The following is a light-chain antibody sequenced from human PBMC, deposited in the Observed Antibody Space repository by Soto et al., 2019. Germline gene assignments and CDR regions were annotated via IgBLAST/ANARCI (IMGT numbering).Light chain of an antibody. CDR2: GIS. V-gene: IGKV3-15*01. CDR1: QSVNSN. J-gene: IGKJ5*01. Sequence: EMVMTQSPAILSVCPWEIATLSCRASQSVNSNYLAWYQQHPVQPPRLLIYGISTRATGIPARFSGSGSGTEFSPTISSLQSEDFAVYYCQQYRKWPITFGQGTRLEIK. CDR3: QQYRKWPIT.